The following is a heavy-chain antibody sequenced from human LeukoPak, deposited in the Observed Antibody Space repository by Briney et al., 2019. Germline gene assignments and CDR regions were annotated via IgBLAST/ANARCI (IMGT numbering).Heavy chain of an antibody. CDR1: GGSISSGGYY. J-gene: IGHJ4*02. Sequence: SETLSLTCTVSGGSISSGGYYWSWIRQHPGTGLEWTGYIYYSGSTYYNPSLKSRVTISVDTSKNQFSLKLSSVTAADTAVYYCARDRGSSWSTLDYWGQGTLVTVSS. CDR3: ARDRGSSWSTLDY. CDR2: IYYSGST. D-gene: IGHD6-13*01. V-gene: IGHV4-31*03.